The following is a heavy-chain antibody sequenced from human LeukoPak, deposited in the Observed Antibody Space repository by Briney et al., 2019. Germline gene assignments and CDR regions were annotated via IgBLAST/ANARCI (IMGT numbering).Heavy chain of an antibody. CDR3: ARVATIAVAGMVPDYFNY. CDR2: INPNSGGT. V-gene: IGHV1-2*02. D-gene: IGHD6-19*01. Sequence: ASVRVSCKASGYTFTDYYMHWVRQAPGQGLEWMGWINPNSGGTTYAQKFQGRVTVTRDTSISTAYMELSRLRSDDTAVYYCARVATIAVAGMVPDYFNYWGQGTPVTVSS. CDR1: GYTFTDYY. J-gene: IGHJ4*02.